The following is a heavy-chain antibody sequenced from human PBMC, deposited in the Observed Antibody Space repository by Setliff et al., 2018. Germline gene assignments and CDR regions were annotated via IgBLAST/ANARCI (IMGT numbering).Heavy chain of an antibody. CDR1: GVTVSAYD. J-gene: IGHJ4*02. CDR2: LDNDGST. CDR3: AKVKKPLIRGSGFDY. D-gene: IGHD2-8*01. Sequence: PGGSLRLSCAASGVTVSAYDMSWVRQAPGKGLEWVSLLDNDGSTYYSDSVKGRFTISRGTSKNTLYLQMNSLSAEDTAVYYCAKVKKPLIRGSGFDYWGRGTLVTVSS. V-gene: IGHV3-53*05.